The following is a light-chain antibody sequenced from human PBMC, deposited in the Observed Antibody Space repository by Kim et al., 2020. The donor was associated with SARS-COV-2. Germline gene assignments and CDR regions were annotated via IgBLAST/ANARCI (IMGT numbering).Light chain of an antibody. Sequence: VSPGQTASITCSGDKLGDKYACWYQQKPGQSPVLVIYQDSKRPSGIPERFSGSNSGNTATLTISGTQARDEADYYCQAWDSSTKVFGTGTKVTVL. CDR2: QDS. CDR3: QAWDSSTKV. CDR1: KLGDKY. V-gene: IGLV3-1*01. J-gene: IGLJ1*01.